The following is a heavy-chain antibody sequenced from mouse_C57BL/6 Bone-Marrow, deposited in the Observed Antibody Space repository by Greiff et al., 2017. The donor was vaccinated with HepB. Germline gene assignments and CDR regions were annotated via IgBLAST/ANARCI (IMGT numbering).Heavy chain of an antibody. CDR1: GFTFSDYY. D-gene: IGHD1-1*01. Sequence: EVMLVESGGGLVQPGGSLKLSCAASGFTFSDYYMYWVRQTPEKRLERVAYISNGGGSTYYPDTVKGRFTISRDNAKNTLYLQMSRLKSEDTAMYYCARLGSTFDYWGQGTTLTVSS. J-gene: IGHJ2*01. CDR3: ARLGSTFDY. CDR2: ISNGGGST. V-gene: IGHV5-12*01.